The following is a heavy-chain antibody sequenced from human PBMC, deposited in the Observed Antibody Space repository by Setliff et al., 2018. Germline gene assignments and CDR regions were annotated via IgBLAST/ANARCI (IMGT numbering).Heavy chain of an antibody. D-gene: IGHD2-15*01. CDR2: IYYSGNT. J-gene: IGHJ5*02. CDR3: ARGHCSSGECPNYFDP. V-gene: IGHV4-31*11. CDR1: GGSMIGGHYY. Sequence: PSETLSLTCAVSGGSMIGGHYYWSWIRQLPGKGLEWIAYIYYSGNTYYNPSLKSRVTISVDTSKNQSSLKINSVTAADTAVYYCARGHCSSGECPNYFDPWGQGTQVTVSS.